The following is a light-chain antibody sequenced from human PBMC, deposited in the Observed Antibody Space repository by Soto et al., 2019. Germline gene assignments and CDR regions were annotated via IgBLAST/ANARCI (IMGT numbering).Light chain of an antibody. J-gene: IGKJ5*01. CDR3: QQYYNLPIT. CDR1: QSLLFNNEYNH. V-gene: IGKV1-33*01. CDR2: DAS. Sequence: MTQSPLSLVVTAGEPASISCRSSQSLLFNNEYNHLNWYQQKPGKAPKLLIYDASNLETGVPSRFSGSGSGTDFTVTISSLQPEDFATYSCQQYYNLPITFGQGTRLEIK.